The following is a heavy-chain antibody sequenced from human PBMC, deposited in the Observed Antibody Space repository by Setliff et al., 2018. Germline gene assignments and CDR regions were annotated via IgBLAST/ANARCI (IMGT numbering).Heavy chain of an antibody. V-gene: IGHV3-23*01. D-gene: IGHD7-27*01. J-gene: IGHJ4*02. CDR1: GFTFGDFA. CDR3: VRDLHWGFDY. Sequence: PGGSLRLSCAASGFTFGDFAMTWVRQAPGKGLEWVSGIGGRGINTYYADSVKGRFIISRDNSENTLYLQMNSLRAEDTAVYYCVRDLHWGFDYWGLGTLVTVSS. CDR2: IGGRGINT.